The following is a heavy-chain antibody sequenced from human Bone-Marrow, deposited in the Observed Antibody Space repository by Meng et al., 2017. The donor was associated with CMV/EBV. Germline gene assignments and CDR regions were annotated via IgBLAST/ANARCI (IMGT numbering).Heavy chain of an antibody. Sequence: GSISRSSYYWGWIRHPPGKGLEWIGSIYYSGSTYYNPSLKSRVTISVDTSKNQFSLKLSSVTAADTAVYYCARDSETLPFWSGWFDPWGQGTLVTVSS. CDR2: IYYSGST. D-gene: IGHD3-3*01. CDR3: ARDSETLPFWSGWFDP. J-gene: IGHJ5*02. CDR1: GSISRSSYY. V-gene: IGHV4-39*07.